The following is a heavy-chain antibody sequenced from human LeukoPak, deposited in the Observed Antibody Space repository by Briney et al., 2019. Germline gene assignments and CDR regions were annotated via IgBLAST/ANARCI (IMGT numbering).Heavy chain of an antibody. CDR1: GFSFSTYW. CDR3: TSKTYSSGWYGA. D-gene: IGHD6-19*01. Sequence: GGSLRLSCAASGFSFSTYWMTWVRQASGKGLEWVGRIRSKANSYATAYAASVKGRFTISRDDSKNTAYLQMNSLKTEDTAVYYCTSKTYSSGWYGAWGQGTLVTVSS. V-gene: IGHV3-73*01. J-gene: IGHJ5*02. CDR2: IRSKANSYAT.